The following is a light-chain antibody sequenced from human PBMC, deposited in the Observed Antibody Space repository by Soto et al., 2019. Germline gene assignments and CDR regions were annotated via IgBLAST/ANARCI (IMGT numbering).Light chain of an antibody. CDR3: QQSYSSRT. CDR2: AAS. Sequence: DIQMTQSPSSLSASVGDRVIITCRASRDIVTSLNWYQQHPGKGPKILIYAASTLQRGVPSRFSGSCSGKDFNLTISSLQPEDYATYCYQQSYSSRTFGQGTKVEIK. J-gene: IGKJ1*01. V-gene: IGKV1-39*01. CDR1: RDIVTS.